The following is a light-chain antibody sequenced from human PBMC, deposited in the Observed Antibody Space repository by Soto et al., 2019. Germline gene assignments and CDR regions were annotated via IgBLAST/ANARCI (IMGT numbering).Light chain of an antibody. CDR1: QSLVHSDGNTY. J-gene: IGKJ2*01. Sequence: DIVMTQTPLFSPVTLGQPASISCRSSQSLVHSDGNTYLSWLQQRPGQPPRLLIYKISNRFFGVPDRFSGSGAGTDFTLRISRVDAEDVGNDYYIQVTHCLYTFGHGSKLEI. CDR3: IQVTHCLYT. V-gene: IGKV2-24*01. CDR2: KIS.